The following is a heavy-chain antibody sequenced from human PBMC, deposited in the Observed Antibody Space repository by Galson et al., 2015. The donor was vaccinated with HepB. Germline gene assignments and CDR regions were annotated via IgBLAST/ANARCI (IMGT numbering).Heavy chain of an antibody. Sequence: QSGAEVKKPGESLRISCKGSGYSFTSYWISWVRQMPGKGLEWMGRIDPSDSYTNYSPSFQGHVTISADKSISTAYLQWSSLKASDTAMYYCASLGPTIYSFYSQSAFDIWGQGTMVTVSS. J-gene: IGHJ3*02. D-gene: IGHD1-26*01. V-gene: IGHV5-10-1*01. CDR1: GYSFTSYW. CDR3: ASLGPTIYSFYSQSAFDI. CDR2: IDPSDSYT.